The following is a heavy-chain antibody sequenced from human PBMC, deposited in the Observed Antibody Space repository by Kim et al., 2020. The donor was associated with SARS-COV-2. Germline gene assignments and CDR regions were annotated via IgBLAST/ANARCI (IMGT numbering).Heavy chain of an antibody. V-gene: IGHV3-23*01. CDR3: AKVVVMDDYNYYYYYGMDV. CDR2: ISGGGVNK. D-gene: IGHD3-16*01. J-gene: IGHJ6*02. Sequence: GGSLRLSCVASGFTFDIYVMTWVRQAPGKGLEWVSVISGGGVNKFYADSVRGRFTISRDNSKNTLFLQMNSLRDEDTALYYCAKVVVMDDYNYYYYYGMDVWGQGTTVTVSS. CDR1: GFTFDIYV.